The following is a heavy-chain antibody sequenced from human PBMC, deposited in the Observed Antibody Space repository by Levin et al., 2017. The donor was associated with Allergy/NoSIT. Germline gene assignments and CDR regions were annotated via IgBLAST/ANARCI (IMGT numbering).Heavy chain of an antibody. Sequence: LGESLKISCKGSGYSFTSHYITWVRQMPEKGLEWMGKIDPSDSYTKYSPSFQGHVTFSANKSISTAYLQWSSLKASDTALYYCARILWGSGGPPDFWGQGTLVTVSS. CDR3: ARILWGSGGPPDF. CDR2: IDPSDSYT. J-gene: IGHJ4*02. CDR1: GYSFTSHY. V-gene: IGHV5-10-1*01. D-gene: IGHD2-15*01.